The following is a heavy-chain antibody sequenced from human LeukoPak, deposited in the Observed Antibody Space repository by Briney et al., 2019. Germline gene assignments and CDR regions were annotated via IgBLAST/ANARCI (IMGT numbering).Heavy chain of an antibody. J-gene: IGHJ5*02. CDR3: ARDAGYSSSWYRGKFDP. CDR2: ISSSSSYT. D-gene: IGHD6-13*01. CDR1: GFTFSGYY. Sequence: GGSLRLSCAASGFTFSGYYMSWIRQAPGKGLEWVSYISSSSSYTNYADSVKGRFTISRDNAKNSLYLQMNSLRAEDTAVYYCARDAGYSSSWYRGKFDPWGQGTLVTVSS. V-gene: IGHV3-11*05.